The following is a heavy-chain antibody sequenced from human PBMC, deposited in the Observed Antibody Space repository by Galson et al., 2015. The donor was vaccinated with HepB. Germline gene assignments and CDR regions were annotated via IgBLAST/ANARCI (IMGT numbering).Heavy chain of an antibody. CDR1: GFTFSNAW. CDR2: IKSKTDGGTT. J-gene: IGHJ6*02. CDR3: ARYTSTGYYPNSVQYGMDV. Sequence: LRLSCAASGFTFSNAWMSWVRQAPGKGLEWVGRIKSKTDGGTTDYAAPVKGRFTISRDDSKNTLYLQMNSLKTEDTAVYYCARYTSTGYYPNSVQYGMDVWGQGTTVTVSS. D-gene: IGHD3-9*01. V-gene: IGHV3-15*01.